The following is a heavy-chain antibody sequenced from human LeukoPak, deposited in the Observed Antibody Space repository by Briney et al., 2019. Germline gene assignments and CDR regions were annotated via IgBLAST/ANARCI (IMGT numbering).Heavy chain of an antibody. D-gene: IGHD3-22*01. CDR1: GGPISSGDYY. CDR3: ARGLGSGYSPFDP. Sequence: PSQTLSLTCTVSGGPISSGDYYWSWIRQPPGKGLEWIGYIYYSGSTYYNPSLKSRITISVDTSKNQFSLKLSSVTAADTAVYYCARGLGSGYSPFDPWGQGTLVTVS. CDR2: IYYSGST. V-gene: IGHV4-30-4*01. J-gene: IGHJ5*02.